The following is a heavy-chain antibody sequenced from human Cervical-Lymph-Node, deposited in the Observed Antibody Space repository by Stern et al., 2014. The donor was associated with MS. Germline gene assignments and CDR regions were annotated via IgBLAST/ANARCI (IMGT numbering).Heavy chain of an antibody. J-gene: IGHJ6*02. D-gene: IGHD3-9*01. V-gene: IGHV3-13*01. CDR1: GCTFSKYD. Sequence: EVQLVESGGGLEQPGGSLRLSCTASGCTFSKYDMHWVRQAPGQGLDWVSSLDTAGDTYYATSVKGRFTVSRENAKNSLYLQMHSLRAGDTAVYYCARAERFSGYYYYFYYMDVWGQGTPVTVSS. CDR2: LDTAGDT. CDR3: ARAERFSGYYYYFYYMDV.